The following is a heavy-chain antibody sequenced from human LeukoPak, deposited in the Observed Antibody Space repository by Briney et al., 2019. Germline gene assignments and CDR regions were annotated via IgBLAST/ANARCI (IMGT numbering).Heavy chain of an antibody. CDR3: AKNLGPFDY. CDR2: ISGSGGST. Sequence: PGGSLRLSCAASGFTFDDYAMHWVRQVPGKGLEWVSAISGSGGSTYYADSVKGRFTISRDNSKNTLYLQMNSLRAEDTAVYYCAKNLGPFDYWGQGTLVTVSS. CDR1: GFTFDDYA. V-gene: IGHV3-23*01. D-gene: IGHD3/OR15-3a*01. J-gene: IGHJ4*02.